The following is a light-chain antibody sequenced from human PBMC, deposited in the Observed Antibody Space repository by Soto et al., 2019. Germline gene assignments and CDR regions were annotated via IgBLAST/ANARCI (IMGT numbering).Light chain of an antibody. J-gene: IGKJ2*01. CDR1: QSVSSN. CDR2: GAS. V-gene: IGKV3-15*01. Sequence: EIVMTQSPATLSVSPGERATLSCRASQSVSSNLAWYQQKPGQAPRLLIYGASTRATGIPARFSGSGSGTEFNLTISILQSEDFAVYYCQQYHNWPLYTFGQGTKLEIK. CDR3: QQYHNWPLYT.